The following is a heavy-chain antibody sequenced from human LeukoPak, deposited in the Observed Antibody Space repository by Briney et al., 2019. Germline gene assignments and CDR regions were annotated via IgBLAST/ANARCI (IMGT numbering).Heavy chain of an antibody. V-gene: IGHV5-51*01. D-gene: IGHD2-2*02. Sequence: GESLKISCKGSGYNFSGFWIGWVRQMPGKGLEWMGIIYPGDSDTRYSPSFQGQVTISADKSISTAYLQWSSLKASDTAMYYCARHGAYCSSTSCYTHYYYMDVWGKGTTVTVSS. J-gene: IGHJ6*03. CDR3: ARHGAYCSSTSCYTHYYYMDV. CDR2: IYPGDSDT. CDR1: GYNFSGFW.